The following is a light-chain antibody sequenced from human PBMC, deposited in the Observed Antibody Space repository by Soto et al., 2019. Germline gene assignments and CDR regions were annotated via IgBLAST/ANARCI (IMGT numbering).Light chain of an antibody. CDR2: GAS. Sequence: EIVMTQSPATLSLSPGERATLSCRASQSVSSNLAWYQQKPAQAPRLLIYGASTRATGIPARFSGSGSGAEFSLTISSLQSEDFAVYYCQQYNNWPLTFGQGTKLEIK. J-gene: IGKJ2*01. CDR1: QSVSSN. CDR3: QQYNNWPLT. V-gene: IGKV3-15*01.